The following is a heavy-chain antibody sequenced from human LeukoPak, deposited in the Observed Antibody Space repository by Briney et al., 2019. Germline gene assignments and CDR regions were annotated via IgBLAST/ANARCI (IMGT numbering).Heavy chain of an antibody. CDR1: GESFSDYS. CDR3: ARDQGSMIVVRTTNWYFDL. Sequence: SETLSLTCAVYGESFSDYSWTWIRQPPGGGLEWIGQINHSGSTVYNPSLKNRVTISVETPKNQFSLDLSSVTADDTAVYYCARDQGSMIVVRTTNWYFDLWGRGTLVTVSS. J-gene: IGHJ2*01. V-gene: IGHV4-34*01. CDR2: INHSGST. D-gene: IGHD3-22*01.